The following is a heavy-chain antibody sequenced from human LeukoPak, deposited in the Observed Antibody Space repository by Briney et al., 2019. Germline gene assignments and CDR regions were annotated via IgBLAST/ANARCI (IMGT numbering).Heavy chain of an antibody. CDR3: ARPVVTAIMIAWYFDL. CDR1: GFTFSSYA. V-gene: IGHV3-30-3*01. CDR2: ISHDGSNK. Sequence: GRSLRLSCAASGFTFSSYAMHWVRQAPGKGLEWVAVISHDGSNKYYADSVKGRFTISRDNSKNTLYLQMNSLRAEDTAVYYCARPVVTAIMIAWYFDLWGRGTLVTVSS. D-gene: IGHD2-21*02. J-gene: IGHJ2*01.